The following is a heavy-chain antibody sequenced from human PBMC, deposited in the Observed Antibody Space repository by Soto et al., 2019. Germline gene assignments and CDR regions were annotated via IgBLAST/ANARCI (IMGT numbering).Heavy chain of an antibody. V-gene: IGHV3-30*18. J-gene: IGHJ6*02. CDR2: LLYDGSNK. Sequence: QVQLVESGGGVVQPGRSLRLSCAASGFTFSSYGMHWVRQAPGKGLEWVAVLLYDGSNKYYEDSVKGRFTISRDNSKNTRDLQMNSLRAEDTAVYYCEKDLRGKLRYFDWLTDYYYGMDVWGQGTTVTVSS. CDR1: GFTFSSYG. CDR3: EKDLRGKLRYFDWLTDYYYGMDV. D-gene: IGHD3-9*01.